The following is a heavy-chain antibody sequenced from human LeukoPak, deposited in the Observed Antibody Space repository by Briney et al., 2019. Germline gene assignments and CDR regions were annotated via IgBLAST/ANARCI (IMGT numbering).Heavy chain of an antibody. D-gene: IGHD1-14*01. V-gene: IGHV3-7*01. CDR1: GFTLNSYL. J-gene: IGHJ3*01. CDR3: ARSNPNRNALDL. Sequence: PGGSLSVSCAASGFTLNSYLMSGVRQAPGRGLAWAANIKKDGSEESYLDSVKGRFTVSRDNAKNSLFLQMNSLRGEDTAVYYCARSNPNRNALDLWGQGTMVTISS. CDR2: IKKDGSEE.